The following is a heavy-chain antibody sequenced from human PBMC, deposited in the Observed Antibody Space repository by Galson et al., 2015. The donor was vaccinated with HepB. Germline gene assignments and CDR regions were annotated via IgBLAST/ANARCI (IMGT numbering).Heavy chain of an antibody. CDR2: IYSTGTT. D-gene: IGHD3-9*01. CDR3: ARVGSPYFYYYYNMDV. V-gene: IGHV3-66*02. CDR1: GFAVSANY. J-gene: IGHJ6*02. Sequence: SLRLSCAASGFAVSANYMSWVRQAPGEGLEWVSFIYSTGTTYYANSVKGRFTISRDNSGNTLYLQMNSLRIEDTAVYYCARVGSPYFYYYYNMDVWGQGTTVTVSS.